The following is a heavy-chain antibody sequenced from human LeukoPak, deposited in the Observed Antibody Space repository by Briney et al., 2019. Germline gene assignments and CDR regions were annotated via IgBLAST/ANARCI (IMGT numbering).Heavy chain of an antibody. CDR3: ARVGTVTIMYFDY. J-gene: IGHJ4*02. D-gene: IGHD4-17*01. V-gene: IGHV3-7*01. Sequence: PGGSLRLSCAASGFTFSSYWMSWARQAPGKGLEWVANIKQDGSEKYYVDSVKGRFTISRDNAKNSLYLQMNSLRAEDTAVYYCARVGTVTIMYFDYWGQGTLVTVSS. CDR2: IKQDGSEK. CDR1: GFTFSSYW.